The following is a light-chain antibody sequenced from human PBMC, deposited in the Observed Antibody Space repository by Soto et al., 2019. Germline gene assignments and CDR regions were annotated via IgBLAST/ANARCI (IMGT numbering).Light chain of an antibody. Sequence: QSALSHPASVSWSHGQSIAVSCTGTSSDVGAYDYVPWYQHHPGKAPKLIIYEVTNRPSGVSNRFSGSKSGNTASLTISGLQAEEEADHYCNSYTRSTKYVFGTGTKVTVL. V-gene: IGLV2-14*01. J-gene: IGLJ1*01. CDR1: SSDVGAYDY. CDR2: EVT. CDR3: NSYTRSTKYV.